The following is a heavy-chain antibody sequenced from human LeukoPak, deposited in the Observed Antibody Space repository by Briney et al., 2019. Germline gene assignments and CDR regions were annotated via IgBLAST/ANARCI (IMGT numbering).Heavy chain of an antibody. Sequence: SETLSLTCTVSGDSITSGTFYWSWIRQPAGKGLEWIGRIYGSGSTNYSPSLRSRVTISIDTSKNQFSLKLNSVTAADTAVYHCARGWGSISSNYFDPWGQGTLVTVSS. V-gene: IGHV4-61*02. J-gene: IGHJ5*02. CDR2: IYGSGST. D-gene: IGHD2-2*01. CDR3: ARGWGSISSNYFDP. CDR1: GDSITSGTFY.